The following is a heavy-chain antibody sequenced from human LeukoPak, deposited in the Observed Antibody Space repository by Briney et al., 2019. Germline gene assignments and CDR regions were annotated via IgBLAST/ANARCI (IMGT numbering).Heavy chain of an antibody. CDR1: GGSISSYY. D-gene: IGHD4-17*01. Sequence: SETLPLTCTVSGGSISSYYWSWIRQPAGKGLEWIGRIYTSGSTNYNPSLKSRVTMSVDTSKNQFSLKLSSVTAADTAVYYCARSPTVGSETLHFDYWGQGTLVTVSS. J-gene: IGHJ4*02. CDR2: IYTSGST. V-gene: IGHV4-4*07. CDR3: ARSPTVGSETLHFDY.